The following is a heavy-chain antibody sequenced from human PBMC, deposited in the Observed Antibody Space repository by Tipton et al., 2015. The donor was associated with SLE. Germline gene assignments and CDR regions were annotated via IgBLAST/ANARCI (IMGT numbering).Heavy chain of an antibody. CDR3: ARVRITIYGVVTNFDF. V-gene: IGHV3-11*01. CDR2: INGRSNYM. CDR1: GFPFSDYF. Sequence: SLRLSCAASGFPFSDYFMSWIRQAPGKGLEWVSYINGRSNYMYYGDSVKGRFSISRDNAKNSLFLQMNNLRAEDTAIYYCARVRITIYGVVTNFDFWGQGPLVTVSS. J-gene: IGHJ4*02. D-gene: IGHD3-3*01.